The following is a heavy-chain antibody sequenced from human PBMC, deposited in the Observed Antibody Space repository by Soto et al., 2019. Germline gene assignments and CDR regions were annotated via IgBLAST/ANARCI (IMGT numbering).Heavy chain of an antibody. CDR1: GYTFTSYG. V-gene: IGHV1-18*04. CDR2: ISAYNGNT. J-gene: IGHJ6*02. D-gene: IGHD6-13*01. Sequence: ASVKVSCKASGYTFTSYGISWVRQAPGQGLEWMGWISAYNGNTNYAQKLQGRVTMTTDTSTSTAYMELRSLRSDDTAVYYCARARRMWEQQLAKDGMDGWGQGTTVTVSS. CDR3: ARARRMWEQQLAKDGMDG.